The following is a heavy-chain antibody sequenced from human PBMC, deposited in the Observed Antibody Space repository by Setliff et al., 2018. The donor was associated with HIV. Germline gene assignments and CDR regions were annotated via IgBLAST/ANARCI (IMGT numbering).Heavy chain of an antibody. CDR2: ISYRGTT. Sequence: PSETLSLTCTVSGGSISSGGYYWSWIRQHPGKGLEWIGFISYRGTTYYNPSLESRLTMSLDTSKNQFSLNLRSVTAADTAVYFCARGSRTLRSNRGRFMDVWGKGTTVTVSS. V-gene: IGHV4-31*03. J-gene: IGHJ6*03. CDR1: GGSISSGGYY. D-gene: IGHD2-2*01. CDR3: ARGSRTLRSNRGRFMDV.